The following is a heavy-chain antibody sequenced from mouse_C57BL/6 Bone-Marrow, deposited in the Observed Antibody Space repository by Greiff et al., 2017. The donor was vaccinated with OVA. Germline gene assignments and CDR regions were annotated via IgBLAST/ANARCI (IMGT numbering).Heavy chain of an antibody. Sequence: VQLQQSGPELVKPGASVKISCKASGYTFTDYYMNWVKQSHGKSLEWIGDLNPNNGGTSYNQKFKGKATLTVDKSSSTAYMELRSLTSEDSAVYYCARSKFYDGFAYWGQGTLVTVSA. J-gene: IGHJ3*01. CDR2: LNPNNGGT. D-gene: IGHD2-12*01. CDR3: ARSKFYDGFAY. V-gene: IGHV1-26*01. CDR1: GYTFTDYY.